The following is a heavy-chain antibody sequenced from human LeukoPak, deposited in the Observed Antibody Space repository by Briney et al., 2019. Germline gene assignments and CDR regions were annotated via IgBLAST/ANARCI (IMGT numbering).Heavy chain of an antibody. CDR2: ISYDGSNK. D-gene: IGHD2/OR15-2a*01. V-gene: IGHV3-30*01. J-gene: IGHJ3*02. Sequence: PGGSLRLSCAASGFTFSSYAMHWVRRAPGKGLEWVAVISYDGSNKYYADSVKGRFTISRDNSKNTLYLQMNSLRAEDTAVYYCARGLSGGTLSDAFDIWGQGTMVTVSS. CDR1: GFTFSSYA. CDR3: ARGLSGGTLSDAFDI.